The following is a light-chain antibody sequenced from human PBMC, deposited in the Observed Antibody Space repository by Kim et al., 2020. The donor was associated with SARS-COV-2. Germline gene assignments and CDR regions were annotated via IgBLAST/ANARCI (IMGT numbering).Light chain of an antibody. CDR3: QQDYTTPWA. J-gene: IGKJ1*01. CDR1: QSVLHSSNNKNY. V-gene: IGKV4-1*01. CDR2: WAS. Sequence: ATINCKSSQSVLHSSNNKNYLSWYQQKPGQPPKMLIYWASTRDSGVPDRFSGSGSGTDFTLTISSLQTEDVAVYYCQQDYTTPWAFGQGTKVDIK.